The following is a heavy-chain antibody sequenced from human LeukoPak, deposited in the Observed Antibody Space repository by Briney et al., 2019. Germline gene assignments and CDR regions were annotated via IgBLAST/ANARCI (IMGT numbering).Heavy chain of an antibody. CDR3: ARDPLDYGGNSGYFDY. J-gene: IGHJ4*02. CDR2: ISSSSSII. D-gene: IGHD4-23*01. CDR1: GFTFSSYS. Sequence: GGSLRLSCAASGFTFSSYSMNWVRQAPGKGLEWVSYISSSSSIIYYADSVKGRFTISRDNAKNSLYLQMNSLRAEDTAVYYCARDPLDYGGNSGYFDYWGQGTLVTVSS. V-gene: IGHV3-48*04.